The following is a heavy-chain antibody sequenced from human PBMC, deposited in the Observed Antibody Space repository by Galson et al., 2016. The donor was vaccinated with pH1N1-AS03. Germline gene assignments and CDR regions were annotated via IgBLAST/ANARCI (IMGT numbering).Heavy chain of an antibody. CDR3: ARPGVNSDNRDQCYYGLDV. D-gene: IGHD1-14*01. Sequence: SVKVSCKGSAYTFSSYDISWVRQAPGQGLEWMGWMSTYSGNTKYAQNFQGRVIMTTDTSTSTAYMELRSLREDDTAVYYCARPGVNSDNRDQCYYGLDVWGQGTTVTV. CDR2: MSTYSGNT. V-gene: IGHV1-18*01. J-gene: IGHJ6*02. CDR1: AYTFSSYD.